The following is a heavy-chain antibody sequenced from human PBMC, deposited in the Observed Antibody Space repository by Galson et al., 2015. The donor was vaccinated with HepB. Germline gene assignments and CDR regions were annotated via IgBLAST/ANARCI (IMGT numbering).Heavy chain of an antibody. Sequence: ALRLSCAAAGFTFSNYAMSWGRQAPGKGLEWVSSISHTGSNTYYADSVKGRFTISRDNSKNTLNLQMNSLRAEDTAVYYCAKDRWSSYYKDYWGQGTLVIVSS. V-gene: IGHV3-23*01. J-gene: IGHJ4*02. CDR2: ISHTGSNT. CDR3: AKDRWSSYYKDY. D-gene: IGHD3-3*01. CDR1: GFTFSNYA.